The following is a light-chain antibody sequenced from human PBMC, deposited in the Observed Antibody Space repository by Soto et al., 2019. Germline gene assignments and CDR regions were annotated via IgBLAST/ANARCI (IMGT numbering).Light chain of an antibody. Sequence: EIVLTQSPATLSLSPGERATLSCRASQSVSSYLAWYQQKPGQAPRLLIYDASNRATGIPARFSGSRSGTDFTLTISSLEPEDFAVYYCQQRSNWSYTFGQGTKLEIK. V-gene: IGKV3-11*01. CDR2: DAS. J-gene: IGKJ2*01. CDR3: QQRSNWSYT. CDR1: QSVSSY.